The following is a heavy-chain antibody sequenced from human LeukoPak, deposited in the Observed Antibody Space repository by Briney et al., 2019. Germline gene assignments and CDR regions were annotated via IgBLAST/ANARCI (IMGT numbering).Heavy chain of an antibody. J-gene: IGHJ5*02. CDR2: MNPNSGNT. V-gene: IGHV1-8*01. D-gene: IGHD6-13*01. Sequence: ASVKVSCKASGYTFTSYDINWVRQATGQGLEWMGWMNPNSGNTGYAQKFQGRATITRNTSISTAYMELSSLRSEDTAVYYCARGGYSSSYHWFDPWGQGTLVTVSS. CDR3: ARGGYSSSYHWFDP. CDR1: GYTFTSYD.